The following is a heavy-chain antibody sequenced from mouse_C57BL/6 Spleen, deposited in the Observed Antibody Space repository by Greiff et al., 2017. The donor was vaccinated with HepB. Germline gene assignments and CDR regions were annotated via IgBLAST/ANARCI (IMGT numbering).Heavy chain of an antibody. J-gene: IGHJ1*03. CDR2: IDPSDSYT. CDR3: AREESRYFDV. Sequence: VQLQQPGAELVMPGASVKLSCKASGYTFTSYWMHWVKQRPGQGLEWIGEIDPSDSYTNYNQKFKGKSTLTVDKSSSTAYMQLSSLTSEDSAVYYCAREESRYFDVWGTGTTVTVSS. CDR1: GYTFTSYW. V-gene: IGHV1-69*01.